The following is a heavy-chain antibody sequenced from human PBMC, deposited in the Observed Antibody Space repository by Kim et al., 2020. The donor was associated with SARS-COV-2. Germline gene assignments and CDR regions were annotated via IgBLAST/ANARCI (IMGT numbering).Heavy chain of an antibody. CDR1: GFTFDDYT. CDR2: ISWDGGST. V-gene: IGHV3-43*01. J-gene: IGHJ4*02. CDR3: AKDYDSGYEMGHFDY. Sequence: GGSLRLSCAASGFTFDDYTMHWVRQAPGKGLEWVSLISWDGGSTYYADSVKGRFTISRDNSKNSLYLQMNSLRTEDTALYYCAKDYDSGYEMGHFDYWGQRTLVTVSS. D-gene: IGHD5-12*01.